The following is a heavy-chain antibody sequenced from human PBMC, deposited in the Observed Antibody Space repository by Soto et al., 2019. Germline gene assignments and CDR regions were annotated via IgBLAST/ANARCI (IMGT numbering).Heavy chain of an antibody. Sequence: EVQLVESGGGLVQPGGSLRLSCAASGFTFGSYSMNWVRQAPGKGLEWVSYISSSSSTIYYAESVKGRFTISRDNAKNSLYLQMNSLRAEDTAVYYCARLDIVVVVAATPSWGQGTLVTVSS. CDR3: ARLDIVVVVAATPS. D-gene: IGHD2-15*01. CDR2: ISSSSSTI. J-gene: IGHJ5*02. V-gene: IGHV3-48*01. CDR1: GFTFGSYS.